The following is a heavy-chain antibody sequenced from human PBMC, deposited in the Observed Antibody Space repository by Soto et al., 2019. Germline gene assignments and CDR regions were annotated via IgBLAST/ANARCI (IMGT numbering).Heavy chain of an antibody. J-gene: IGHJ4*02. D-gene: IGHD4-17*01. V-gene: IGHV3-33*01. CDR2: IWYDGSNK. Sequence: QVQLVESGGGVVQPGRSLRLSCAASGFTFSSYGMHWVRQAPGKGLEWVAVIWYDGSNKYYADSVKGRFTISRDNSKNTLYLQMNSLRAEDTAVYYCARGIVYDDYVPDYWGQGTLVTVSS. CDR3: ARGIVYDDYVPDY. CDR1: GFTFSSYG.